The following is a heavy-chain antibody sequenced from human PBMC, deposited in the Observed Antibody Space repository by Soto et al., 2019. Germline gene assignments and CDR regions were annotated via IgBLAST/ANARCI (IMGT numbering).Heavy chain of an antibody. Sequence: SETLSLTCAVCGGSISSGGYSWSWIRQPPGKGLEGIGYIYHSGGTYYNPSLKSRVTISSDRSQTQFSLELTSVTAADTAVYYCAGAAGGTLHYQRWGQASLVTVSS. D-gene: IGHD6-13*01. V-gene: IGHV4-30-2*01. CDR1: GGSISSGGYS. CDR2: IYHSGGT. J-gene: IGHJ1*01. CDR3: AGAAGGTLHYQR.